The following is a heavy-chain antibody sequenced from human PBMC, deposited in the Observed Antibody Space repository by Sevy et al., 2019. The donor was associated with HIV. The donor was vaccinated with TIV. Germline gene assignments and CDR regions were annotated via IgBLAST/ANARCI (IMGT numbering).Heavy chain of an antibody. CDR1: GFTFSNNG. V-gene: IGHV3-30*02. CDR2: MRKDGSSE. D-gene: IGHD2-21*02. Sequence: GGSLRLSCTASGFTFSNNGMHWVRQAPGKGLEWVAFMRKDGSSEYDVDSVKGRFTISRDNSKNTSYLKMSGLRAEDTAVYYCARDRKVLLVVSAIPFDAFDMWGQGTMVTVSS. CDR3: ARDRKVLLVVSAIPFDAFDM. J-gene: IGHJ3*02.